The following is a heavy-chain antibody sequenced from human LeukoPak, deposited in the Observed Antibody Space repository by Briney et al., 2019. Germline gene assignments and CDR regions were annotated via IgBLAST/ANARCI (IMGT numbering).Heavy chain of an antibody. CDR1: GFTFSSYW. J-gene: IGHJ4*02. CDR3: AREWNIQYSIGLDY. CDR2: IAQDGGEK. V-gene: IGHV3-7*01. Sequence: LPGGSLRLSCAASGFTFSSYWMSWVRQTPGKGLEWVANIAQDGGEKNYVVSVEGRFTISRDNAKNSLYLEMNLLRAEDTAVYYCAREWNIQYSIGLDYWGQGTLVTVS. D-gene: IGHD4-11*01.